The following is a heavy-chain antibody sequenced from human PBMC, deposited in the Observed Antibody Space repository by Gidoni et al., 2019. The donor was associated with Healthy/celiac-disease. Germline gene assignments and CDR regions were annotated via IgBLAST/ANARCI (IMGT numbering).Heavy chain of an antibody. J-gene: IGHJ3*02. CDR2: ISSSSSYI. V-gene: IGHV3-21*01. D-gene: IGHD6-19*01. Sequence: EVQLVESGGGLVKPGGSLRASCAASGFTFSSYSMNWVRQAPGKGLECVASISSSSSYIYYADSVKGRFTISRDNAKNSLYLQMNSLRAEDTAVYYCARDNMQWLVLGAFDIWGQGTMVTVSS. CDR3: ARDNMQWLVLGAFDI. CDR1: GFTFSSYS.